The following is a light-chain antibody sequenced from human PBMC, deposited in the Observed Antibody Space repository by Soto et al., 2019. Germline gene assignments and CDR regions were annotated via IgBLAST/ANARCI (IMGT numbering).Light chain of an antibody. V-gene: IGKV3-15*01. CDR1: HSGSSN. CDR2: GAS. CDR3: QQYSNWRRT. J-gene: IGKJ1*01. Sequence: IEMTPSPSTLPVPHGARATLYCRASHSGSSNLAWYQQKPGQAPRLLIYGASTRATGIPARFSGSGSGTEFTLTISSLESEDFAVYYCQQYSNWRRTFGQGTKVDIK.